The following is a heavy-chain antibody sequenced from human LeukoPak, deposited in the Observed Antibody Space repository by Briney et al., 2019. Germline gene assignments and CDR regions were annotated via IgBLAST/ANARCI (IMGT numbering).Heavy chain of an antibody. CDR2: ISGSGGST. D-gene: IGHD1-1*01. Sequence: GGSLGLSCAASGFTLSSYAISWVRQAPGKGLERVSAISGSGGSTYYADSVKGRFTISRDNSKNTLYLQMNSLRAEDTAVYYCAKDKRTTHDAFDIWGQGTMVTVS. V-gene: IGHV3-23*01. J-gene: IGHJ3*02. CDR3: AKDKRTTHDAFDI. CDR1: GFTLSSYA.